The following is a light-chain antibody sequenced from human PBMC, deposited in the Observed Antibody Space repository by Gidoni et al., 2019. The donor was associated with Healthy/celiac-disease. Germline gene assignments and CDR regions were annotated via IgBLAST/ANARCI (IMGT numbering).Light chain of an antibody. V-gene: IGKV3-15*01. CDR2: GAS. CDR3: QQYNNWPPGT. CDR1: QSVSSN. Sequence: EIVMKQSPATLSVSPGERATLSCRASQSVSSNLAWYQQKPGQAPRLLLYGASTRATGIPARFSGSGSGTEFTLTLSSLQSEDFAVYYCQQYNNWPPGTFGQGTKVEIK. J-gene: IGKJ1*01.